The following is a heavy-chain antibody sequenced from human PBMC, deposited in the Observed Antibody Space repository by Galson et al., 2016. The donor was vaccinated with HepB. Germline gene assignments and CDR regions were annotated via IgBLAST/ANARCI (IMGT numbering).Heavy chain of an antibody. CDR3: ARDARPLPSGWFPTGFPVDH. D-gene: IGHD6-19*01. CDR1: GFTFSSYS. Sequence: SLRLSCAASGFTFSSYSMNWVRQAPGKGLEWVSYIGSSSTYLYYADSLKGRFTISRDNAKNSLFLQMNSLRAEDTAVYYCARDARPLPSGWFPTGFPVDHWGQGTLVTVSS. V-gene: IGHV3-21*01. CDR2: IGSSSTYL. J-gene: IGHJ4*02.